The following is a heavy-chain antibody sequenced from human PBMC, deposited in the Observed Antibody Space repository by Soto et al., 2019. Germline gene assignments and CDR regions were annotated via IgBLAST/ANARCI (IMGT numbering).Heavy chain of an antibody. CDR3: AKGGPGASSGLFES. V-gene: IGHV3-53*01. J-gene: IGHJ4*02. Sequence: LRLSCAASGFIVTSNYMSWVRQAPGKGLEWVSVIYSDGTTNYAESVKGRFTISRDNSKNTVFLQMSSLRAEDTAVYYCAKGGPGASSGLFESWGQGTLVTVSS. CDR2: IYSDGTT. D-gene: IGHD3-10*01. CDR1: GFIVTSNY.